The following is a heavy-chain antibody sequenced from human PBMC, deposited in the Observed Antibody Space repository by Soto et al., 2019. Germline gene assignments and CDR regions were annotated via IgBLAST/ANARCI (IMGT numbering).Heavy chain of an antibody. J-gene: IGHJ4*02. CDR2: IYYSGST. CDR1: GGSLSSYY. CDR3: ARHSKGLFGP. D-gene: IGHD3-22*01. Sequence: SETLSLTCTVPGGSLSSYYWSWIRQPPGKGLEWIGYIYYSGSTNYNPSLKSRVTISVDTSKNQFSLKLSSVTAADTAVYYCARHSKGLFGPWGQGTLVTVS. V-gene: IGHV4-59*08.